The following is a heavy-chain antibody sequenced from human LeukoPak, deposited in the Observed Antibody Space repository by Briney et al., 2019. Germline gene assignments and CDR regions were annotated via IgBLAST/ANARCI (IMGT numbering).Heavy chain of an antibody. Sequence: SETLSLTCAVSGGSVTSSNWWSWVRQPPGKGLEWIGEIYHSGSTNYNPSLKSRVTISVDKSKNQFSLKLSSVTAADTAVYFCARAGSYLSYYSGGSCSNWFDPWGQGTLVTVSS. CDR2: IYHSGST. CDR3: ARAGSYLSYYSGGSCSNWFDP. V-gene: IGHV4-4*02. J-gene: IGHJ5*02. CDR1: GGSVTSSNW. D-gene: IGHD2-15*01.